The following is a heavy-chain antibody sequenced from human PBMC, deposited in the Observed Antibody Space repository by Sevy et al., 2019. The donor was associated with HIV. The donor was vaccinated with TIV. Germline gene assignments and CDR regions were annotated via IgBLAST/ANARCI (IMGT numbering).Heavy chain of an antibody. CDR1: GLTFSTYG. J-gene: IGHJ4*02. Sequence: GGSLRLSCAASGLTFSTYGMHWVRQAPGKGLEWVALISGDGSNTYYAGSVTGRFTISRDNSKNTLYLQMNSLRADDTAMYYCAKTYADTTMDLYYHDSWGQGTLVTVSS. V-gene: IGHV3-30*18. D-gene: IGHD5-18*01. CDR3: AKTYADTTMDLYYHDS. CDR2: ISGDGSNT.